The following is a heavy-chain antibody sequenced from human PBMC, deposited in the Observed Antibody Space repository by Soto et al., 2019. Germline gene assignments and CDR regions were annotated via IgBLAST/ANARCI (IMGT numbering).Heavy chain of an antibody. Sequence: ASVKVSCRASGSTFSDYSSHWVRQAAGQGLEWMGWINPNSGGTNYAQKFQGRVTMDRDTSINTAYLDLSGLRSDDTAVYYCVIGHCSNGLCLIHYYGLDIFGLRNTVTFSS. CDR2: INPNSGGT. V-gene: IGHV1-2*02. CDR3: VIGHCSNGLCLIHYYGLDI. D-gene: IGHD2-8*01. J-gene: IGHJ6*02. CDR1: GSTFSDYS.